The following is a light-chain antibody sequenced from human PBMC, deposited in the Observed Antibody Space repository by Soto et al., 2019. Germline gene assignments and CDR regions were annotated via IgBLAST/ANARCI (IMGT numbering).Light chain of an antibody. CDR2: GAS. Sequence: QMTQSPSSVSGSVVDRFTITFLASQGISTWLAWYQQKAGKAPNLLIYGASNLHSGVPSRFSGSGSGTNFTLTISSLQPEDFATYYCQQANSFPITFGQGTRLEIK. J-gene: IGKJ5*01. CDR3: QQANSFPIT. CDR1: QGISTW. V-gene: IGKV1-12*01.